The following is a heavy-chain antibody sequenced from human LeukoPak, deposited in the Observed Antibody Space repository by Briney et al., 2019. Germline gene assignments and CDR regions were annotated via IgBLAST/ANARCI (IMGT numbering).Heavy chain of an antibody. CDR1: GFTVSSNY. CDR3: ARERGWLQFPDAFDI. D-gene: IGHD5-24*01. V-gene: IGHV3-53*01. J-gene: IGHJ3*02. CDR2: IYSGGST. Sequence: GGSLRLSCAASGFTVSSNYISWVRQAPGKGLEWVSVIYSGGSTYYADSVKGRFTISRDNSKNTLYLQMSSLRAEDTAVYYCARERGWLQFPDAFDIWGQGTMVTVSS.